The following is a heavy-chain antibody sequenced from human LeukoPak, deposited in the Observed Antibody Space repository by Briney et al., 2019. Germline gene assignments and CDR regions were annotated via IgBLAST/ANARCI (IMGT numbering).Heavy chain of an antibody. CDR2: ISGSGGST. CDR3: AKDRLRGLWFGELDY. Sequence: PGGSLRLSCAASGFTFSSYAMSWVRQAPGKGLEWVSAISGSGGSTYYADSVKGRFTISRDNSKNTLYLQMNSLRAEDTAVYYCAKDRLRGLWFGELDYWGQGTLVTVSS. V-gene: IGHV3-23*01. J-gene: IGHJ4*02. D-gene: IGHD3-10*01. CDR1: GFTFSSYA.